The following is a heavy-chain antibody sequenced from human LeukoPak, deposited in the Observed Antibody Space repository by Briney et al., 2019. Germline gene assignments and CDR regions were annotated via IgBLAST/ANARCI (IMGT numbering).Heavy chain of an antibody. CDR3: VREGAGYCTSTTCYTDDFDY. CDR1: GFTFSSDW. CDR2: ISSSGSTI. D-gene: IGHD2-2*02. J-gene: IGHJ4*02. V-gene: IGHV3-48*02. Sequence: PGGSLRLSCVASGFTFSSDWMNWVRQPPGKGLECVSYISSSGSTIYYADSVKGRFTISRDNAKNSLYLQMNSLRDEDTAVYYCVREGAGYCTSTTCYTDDFDYWGQGILVTVSS.